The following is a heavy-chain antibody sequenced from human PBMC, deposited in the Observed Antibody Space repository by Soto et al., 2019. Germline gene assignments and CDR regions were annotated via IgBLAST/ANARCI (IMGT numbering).Heavy chain of an antibody. CDR1: GGSISSGDYY. D-gene: IGHD3-10*01. V-gene: IGHV4-30-4*01. J-gene: IGHJ4*02. CDR2: IYYSGST. Sequence: PSETLSLTCTVSGGSISSGDYYWSWIRQPPGKGLEWIGYIYYSGSTYYNPSLKSRVTISVDTSKNQFSLKLSSVTAADTAVYYCARDGRGEYYGSGSYYKTPAFDYWGQGTLVTVSS. CDR3: ARDGRGEYYGSGSYYKTPAFDY.